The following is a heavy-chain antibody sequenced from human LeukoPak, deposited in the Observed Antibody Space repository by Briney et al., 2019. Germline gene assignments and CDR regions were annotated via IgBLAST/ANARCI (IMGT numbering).Heavy chain of an antibody. V-gene: IGHV3-7*01. CDR1: GFTFSSYW. J-gene: IGHJ4*02. CDR2: IKQDGSQK. Sequence: GGSLRLSCAASGFTFSSYWMSWVRQAPGKGLEWVANIKQDGSQKYYVDSVKGRFTISRDNAKSSLYLQMNSLRAEDTAVYYCASDTYGDENYWGQGTLVTVSA. D-gene: IGHD4-17*01. CDR3: ASDTYGDENY.